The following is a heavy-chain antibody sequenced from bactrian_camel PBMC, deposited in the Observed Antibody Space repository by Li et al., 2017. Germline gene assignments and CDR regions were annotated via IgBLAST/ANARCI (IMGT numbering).Heavy chain of an antibody. CDR2: IDSDGTT. V-gene: IGHV3S26*01. CDR3: AAGEPRGGSCLLEWSDS. CDR1: GYLYSRYC. J-gene: IGHJ4*01. D-gene: IGHD7*01. Sequence: HVQLVESGGGSVQTGGSLRLSCAASGYLYSRYCMGWFRQVQGKEREGVGEIDSDGTTRYAGSVQGRFTISKDNTKNTLYLQMNNLKPEDTGMYYCAAGEPRGGSCLLEWSDSWGQGTQVTVS.